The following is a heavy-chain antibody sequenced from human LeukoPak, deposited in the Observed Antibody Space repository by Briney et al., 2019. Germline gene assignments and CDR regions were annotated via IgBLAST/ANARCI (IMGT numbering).Heavy chain of an antibody. V-gene: IGHV3-30-3*01. Sequence: GRSLRLSCAAPGFTFSSYAMHWVRQAPGKGLEWVAVISYDGSNKYYADSVKGRFTISRDNSKNTLYLQMNSLRAEDTAVYYCARDEWLDYWGQGTLVTVSS. CDR2: ISYDGSNK. CDR3: ARDEWLDY. D-gene: IGHD3-3*01. J-gene: IGHJ4*02. CDR1: GFTFSSYA.